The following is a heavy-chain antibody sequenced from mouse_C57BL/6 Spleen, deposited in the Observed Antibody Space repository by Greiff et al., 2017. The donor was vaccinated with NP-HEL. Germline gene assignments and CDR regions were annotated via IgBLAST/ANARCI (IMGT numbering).Heavy chain of an antibody. CDR3: ARDTTVVATRAMDY. D-gene: IGHD1-1*01. V-gene: IGHV14-3*01. CDR1: GFNIKNTY. CDR2: IDPANGNT. Sequence: EVKLQESVAELVRPGASVKLSCTASGFNIKNTYMHWVKQRPEQGLEWIGRIDPANGNTKYAPKFQGKATITADTSSNTAYLQLSSLTSEDTAIYYCARDTTVVATRAMDYWGQGTSVTVSS. J-gene: IGHJ4*01.